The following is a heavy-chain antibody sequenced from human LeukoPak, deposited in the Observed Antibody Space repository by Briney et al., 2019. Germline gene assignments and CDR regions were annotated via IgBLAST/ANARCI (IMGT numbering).Heavy chain of an antibody. D-gene: IGHD5-12*01. CDR1: GSSISSGGYY. V-gene: IGHV4-31*03. CDR2: IYYSGST. Sequence: PSQTLSLTCTVSGSSISSGGYYWSWIRQHPGKGLEWIGYIYYSGSTYYNPSLKSRVTISVDTSKNQFSLKLSSVTAADTAVYYCARSLSGYDYWLQFDYWGQGTLVTVSS. CDR3: ARSLSGYDYWLQFDY. J-gene: IGHJ4*02.